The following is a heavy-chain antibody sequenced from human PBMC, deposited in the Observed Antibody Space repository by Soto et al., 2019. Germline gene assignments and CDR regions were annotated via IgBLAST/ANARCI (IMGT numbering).Heavy chain of an antibody. CDR1: GGTFSSYA. CDR2: IIPIFGTA. Sequence: SVKLSCKASGGTFSSYAISWVRQAPGQGLEWMGGIIPIFGTANYAQKFQGRVTITADESTSTAYMELSSLRSEDTAVYYCARAPPTIVVVPAAISDGPYGMDVWGQGSTVTVSS. V-gene: IGHV1-69*13. J-gene: IGHJ6*02. D-gene: IGHD2-2*02. CDR3: ARAPPTIVVVPAAISDGPYGMDV.